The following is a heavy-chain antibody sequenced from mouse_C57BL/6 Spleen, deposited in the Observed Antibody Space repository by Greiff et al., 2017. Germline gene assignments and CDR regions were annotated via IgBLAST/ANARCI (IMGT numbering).Heavy chain of an antibody. CDR3: ARSPNEGYFDD. CDR1: GYAFSSSW. J-gene: IGHJ2*01. CDR2: IYPGDGDT. Sequence: VQLQESGPELVKPGASVKISCKASGYAFSSSWMNWVKQRPGKGLEWIGRIYPGDGDTNYNGKFKGKATLTADKSSSTAYMQLSSLTSEDSAVYFCARSPNEGYFDDWGQGTTLTVSS. V-gene: IGHV1-82*01.